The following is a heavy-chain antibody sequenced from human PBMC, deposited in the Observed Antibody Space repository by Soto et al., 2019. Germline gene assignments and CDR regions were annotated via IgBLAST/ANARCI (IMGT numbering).Heavy chain of an antibody. Sequence: PGGSLRLSCAASGFMFSSYGMSWVRQSPGKGLEWVSSISGSGGSTYYADSVKGRFTISRDNSKSTLYLQMSSLRAEDTAVYSCAKGPGYSGGYFPFGYWGQGTLVTVS. D-gene: IGHD1-26*01. CDR2: ISGSGGST. V-gene: IGHV3-23*01. CDR3: AKGPGYSGGYFPFGY. CDR1: GFMFSSYG. J-gene: IGHJ4*02.